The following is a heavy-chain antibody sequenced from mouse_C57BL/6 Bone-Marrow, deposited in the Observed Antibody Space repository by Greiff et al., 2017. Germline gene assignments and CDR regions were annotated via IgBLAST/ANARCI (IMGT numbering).Heavy chain of an antibody. CDR3: ARGGYYGSSYWFDD. J-gene: IGHJ2*01. CDR2: ILPGSGGT. V-gene: IGHV1-9*01. Sequence: VQLQQSGAELMKPGASVKLSCKATGYTFTGYWIEWVKQRPGRGLEWIGGILPGSGGTNYNEKFKGKATFTADTPSNTAYIQLSSLTSEDSAIYYCARGGYYGSSYWFDDWGQGTILTVSS. D-gene: IGHD1-1*01. CDR1: GYTFTGYW.